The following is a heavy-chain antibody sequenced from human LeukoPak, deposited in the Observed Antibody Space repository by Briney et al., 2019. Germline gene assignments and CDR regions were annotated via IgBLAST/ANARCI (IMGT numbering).Heavy chain of an antibody. J-gene: IGHJ1*01. Sequence: GGSLRLSCAASGFTFSTYAIHWVRQAPGKGLEWVAVIWYDGSEQFYADSVKGRFIISRDNSKSTSDLQMNSLRAEDTAVYYCAREGDSRWGELSPWGQGTLVTVSA. CDR1: GFTFSTYA. CDR3: AREGDSRWGELSP. CDR2: IWYDGSEQ. V-gene: IGHV3-33*01. D-gene: IGHD3-16*02.